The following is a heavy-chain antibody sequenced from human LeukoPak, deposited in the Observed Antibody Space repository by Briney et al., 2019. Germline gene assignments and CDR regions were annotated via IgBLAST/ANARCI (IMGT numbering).Heavy chain of an antibody. D-gene: IGHD3-22*01. CDR3: ATDLPDSSGYYYSYYFDY. Sequence: ASVKVSCKVYGYTLTELSMHWVRQAPGKGLEWMGGFDPEDGETIYAQKFQGRVTMTEDTSTDTAYMELSSLRSEDTAVYYCATDLPDSSGYYYSYYFDYWGQGTLVTVSS. V-gene: IGHV1-24*01. CDR2: FDPEDGET. CDR1: GYTLTELS. J-gene: IGHJ4*02.